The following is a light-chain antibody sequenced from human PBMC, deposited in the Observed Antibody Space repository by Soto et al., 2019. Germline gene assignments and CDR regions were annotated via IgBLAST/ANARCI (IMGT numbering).Light chain of an antibody. Sequence: DIQMTQSPSSLSASVGDRATLTCQASQGISNFLAWYQQKPGKVPKLLIYAASTLQSGVPSRFSGSGSGTDFPLTISSLQPQDVATYYCQKYNSAPPLTFGGGTKVEIK. J-gene: IGKJ4*01. CDR3: QKYNSAPPLT. CDR2: AAS. CDR1: QGISNF. V-gene: IGKV1-27*01.